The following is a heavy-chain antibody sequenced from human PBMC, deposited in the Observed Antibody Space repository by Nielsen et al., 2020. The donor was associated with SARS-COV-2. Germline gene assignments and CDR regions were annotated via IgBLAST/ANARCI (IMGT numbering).Heavy chain of an antibody. CDR1: GGSISSGSHY. D-gene: IGHD5-18*01. Sequence: GSLRLSCIVSGGSISSGSHYWSWIRQPPGKGLEWIGSIYHSGSTYYNPSLKSRVTISVDTSKNQFSLKLSSVTAADTAVYYCAREGGYSSRLGYFDYWGQGTLVTVSS. J-gene: IGHJ4*02. CDR3: AREGGYSSRLGYFDY. V-gene: IGHV4-39*07. CDR2: IYHSGST.